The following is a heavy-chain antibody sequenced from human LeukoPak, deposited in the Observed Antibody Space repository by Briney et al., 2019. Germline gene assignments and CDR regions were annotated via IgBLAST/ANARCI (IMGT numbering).Heavy chain of an antibody. V-gene: IGHV3-23*01. D-gene: IGHD4-17*01. CDR2: ISGSGGRT. CDR3: AKDITTVTTGSNDY. J-gene: IGHJ4*02. Sequence: GGSLRLSCAASGFTFSSYAMSWVRQAPGKGLEWVSVISGSGGRTYYADSVKGRSTISRDNSKNTLYLQINSLRAEDTAVYYRAKDITTVTTGSNDYWGQGTLVTVSS. CDR1: GFTFSSYA.